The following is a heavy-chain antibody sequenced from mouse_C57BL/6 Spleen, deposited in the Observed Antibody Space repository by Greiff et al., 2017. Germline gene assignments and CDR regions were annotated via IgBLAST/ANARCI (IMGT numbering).Heavy chain of an antibody. Sequence: EVQLQQSGPELVKPGDSVKISCKASGYSFTGYFMNWVMQSHGKSLEWIGRINPYNGDTFYNQKFKGKATLTVDKSSSTAHMELRSLTSEDSAVYYCARGEKAYAMDYWGQGTSVTVSS. CDR1: GYSFTGYF. V-gene: IGHV1-20*01. CDR2: INPYNGDT. CDR3: ARGEKAYAMDY. J-gene: IGHJ4*01.